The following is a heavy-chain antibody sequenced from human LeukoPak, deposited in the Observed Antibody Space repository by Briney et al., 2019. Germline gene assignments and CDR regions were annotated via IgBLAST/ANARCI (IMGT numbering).Heavy chain of an antibody. CDR2: IPYDGSDT. J-gene: IGHJ4*02. V-gene: IGHV3-30-3*01. CDR3: ARSPGVGSSWYRLHY. D-gene: IGHD6-13*01. CDR1: GYTFTDYS. Sequence: GGCLRLSCATSGYTFTDYSMTWVRQAPGKGLEGVAVIPYDGSDTYYADSVKERLTISRHNSKSTLYLQMQSQIGDDTAVYYCARSPGVGSSWYRLHYWGQGTLVTVSS.